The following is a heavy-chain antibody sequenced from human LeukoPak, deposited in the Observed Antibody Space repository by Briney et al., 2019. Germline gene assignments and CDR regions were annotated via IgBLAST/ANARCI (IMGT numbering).Heavy chain of an antibody. CDR1: GFTFSSYA. V-gene: IGHV4-38-2*01. CDR2: FYHSGST. J-gene: IGHJ3*02. Sequence: PGGSLRLSCAASGFTFSSYAMSWVRQAPGKGLEWIGNFYHSGSTYYNPTLKSRVTISVDTSKDQFSLRLSPVTAADTAVYYCARHLREHDAFDIWGQGTMVTVSS. D-gene: IGHD1/OR15-1a*01. CDR3: ARHLREHDAFDI.